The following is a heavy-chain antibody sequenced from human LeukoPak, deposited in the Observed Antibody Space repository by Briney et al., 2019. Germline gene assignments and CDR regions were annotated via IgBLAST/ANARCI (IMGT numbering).Heavy chain of an antibody. J-gene: IGHJ3*02. D-gene: IGHD6-19*01. CDR3: AKGYSSGWPLGRAFDI. Sequence: GGSLRLSCAASGFTFSSYAMSWVRQAPGKGLEWVAFIRYDGSNKYYADSVKGRFTISRDNSKNTLYLQMNSPRAEDTAVYYCAKGYSSGWPLGRAFDIWGQGTMVTVSS. CDR1: GFTFSSYA. V-gene: IGHV3-30*02. CDR2: IRYDGSNK.